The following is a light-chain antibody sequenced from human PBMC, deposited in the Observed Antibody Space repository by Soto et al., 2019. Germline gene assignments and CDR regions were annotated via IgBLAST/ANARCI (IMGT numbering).Light chain of an antibody. V-gene: IGKV2-28*01. J-gene: IGKJ5*01. CDR2: LGS. CDR1: QSLLHYNGYNY. Sequence: DIVMTQSPLSLPVTPGEPASISCRSSQSLLHYNGYNYLDWYLQKPGQSPQLLIYLGSNRASGVPDRLSGSGSGTDFTLKISRVEAEDVGVYYCLQALQTPPTFGQGTRLEIK. CDR3: LQALQTPPT.